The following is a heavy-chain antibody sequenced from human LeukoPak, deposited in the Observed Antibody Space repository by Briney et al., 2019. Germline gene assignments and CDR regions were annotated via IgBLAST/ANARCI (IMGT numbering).Heavy chain of an antibody. CDR2: FFNNGDTGDT. Sequence: SETLSLTCSVSGDSISGYFWDWVRQSPGKGLEWIGYFFNNGDTGDTNYNPSLRSRVTISVDKSKNQISLKLRSVTAADTAVYFCVRGVTRGYIYADWGQGTLVTVSS. V-gene: IGHV4-59*01. CDR3: VRGVTRGYIYAD. J-gene: IGHJ4*02. CDR1: GDSISGYF. D-gene: IGHD5-18*01.